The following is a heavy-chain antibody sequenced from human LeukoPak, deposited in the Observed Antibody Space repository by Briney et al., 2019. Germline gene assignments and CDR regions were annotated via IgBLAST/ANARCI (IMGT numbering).Heavy chain of an antibody. J-gene: IGHJ6*03. CDR2: ISAYNGNT. CDR3: ARVAAEVVGVPGAIGFGWLRRDYYYMDV. Sequence: ASVKVSCKASGYTFTSYGISWVRQAPGQGLEWMGWISAYNGNTSYAHKFQGRVTMTRDMSTSTVYMELSSLRSEDTAVYYCARVAAEVVGVPGAIGFGWLRRDYYYMDVWGKGTTVTVSS. D-gene: IGHD2-2*02. V-gene: IGHV1-18*01. CDR1: GYTFTSYG.